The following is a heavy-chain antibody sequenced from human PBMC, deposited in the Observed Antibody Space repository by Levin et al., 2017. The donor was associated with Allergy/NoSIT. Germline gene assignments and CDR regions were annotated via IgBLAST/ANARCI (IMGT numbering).Heavy chain of an antibody. CDR2: ISPDANTK. D-gene: IGHD1-20*01. Sequence: GGSLRLSCAASGFTFSNYYMYWVRQAPGKGLEWVASISPDANTKYYVDSVTGRFTVSRDNAKSSLYLQMNSLRAEDMAVYYCAKLASPGVTYFIGVDVWGQGTTVTVSS. CDR1: GFTFSNYY. V-gene: IGHV3-7*02. J-gene: IGHJ6*02. CDR3: AKLASPGVTYFIGVDV.